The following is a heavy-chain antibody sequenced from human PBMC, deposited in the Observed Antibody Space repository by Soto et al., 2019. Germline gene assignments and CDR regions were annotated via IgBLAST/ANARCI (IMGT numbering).Heavy chain of an antibody. CDR1: GYTFTGYY. CDR2: INPNSGGT. J-gene: IGHJ3*02. CDR3: ARPYGAWGYDAFDI. Sequence: ASVKVSCKASGYTFTGYYMHWVRQAPGQGLEWMGWINPNSGGTNYAQKFQGWVTMSRDTSISTAYMELSRLRSDDTAVYYCARPYGAWGYDAFDIWGKGTMVTVS. V-gene: IGHV1-2*04. D-gene: IGHD3-10*01.